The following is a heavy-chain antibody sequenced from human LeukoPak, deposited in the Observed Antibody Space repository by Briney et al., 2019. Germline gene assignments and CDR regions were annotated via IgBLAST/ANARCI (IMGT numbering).Heavy chain of an antibody. D-gene: IGHD3-10*01. CDR3: ARDRGGYQYGSGSYEYYFDY. CDR1: GYTFTSYY. V-gene: IGHV1-46*01. CDR2: INPSGGST. J-gene: IGHJ4*02. Sequence: ASVKVSCKASGYTFTSYYMHWVRQAPGQGLEWMGIINPSGGSTSYAQKFQGRVTMARDTSTSTVYMELSSLRSEDTAVYYCARDRGGYQYGSGSYEYYFDYWGQGTLVTVSS.